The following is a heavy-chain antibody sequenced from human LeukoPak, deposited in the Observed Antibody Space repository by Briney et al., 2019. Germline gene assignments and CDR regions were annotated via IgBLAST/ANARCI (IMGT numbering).Heavy chain of an antibody. CDR1: GFTFSSYW. Sequence: GGSLRLSCAASGFTFSSYWMHWVRQAPGKGLVWVSRINSDGSSTSYADSVKGRFTISRDNAKNTLYLQMNSLRAEDTAVYYCARDSDDYGGTTRVLDMDVWGKGTTVTISS. CDR3: ARDSDDYGGTTRVLDMDV. V-gene: IGHV3-74*01. J-gene: IGHJ6*03. CDR2: INSDGSST. D-gene: IGHD4-23*01.